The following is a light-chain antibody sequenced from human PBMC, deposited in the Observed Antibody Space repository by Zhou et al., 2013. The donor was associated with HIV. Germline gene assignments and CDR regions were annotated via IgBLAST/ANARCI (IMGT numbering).Light chain of an antibody. J-gene: IGLJ2*01. CDR3: SSYTTTDTVV. V-gene: IGLV2-14*02. CDR2: EVS. CDR1: SSDVGSYNL. Sequence: QSALTQPASVSGSPGQSITISCTGSSSDVGSYNLVSWYQQHPGKAPKLMISEVSKRPSGVSNRFSGSKSGNTASLTISGLQSEDEADYYCSSYTTTDTVVFGGGTKLTVL.